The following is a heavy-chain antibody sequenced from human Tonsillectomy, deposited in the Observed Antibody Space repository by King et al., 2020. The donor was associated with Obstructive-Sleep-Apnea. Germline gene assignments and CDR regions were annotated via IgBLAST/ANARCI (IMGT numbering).Heavy chain of an antibody. J-gene: IGHJ5*02. V-gene: IGHV2-5*02. Sequence: TLKESGPTLVKPTQTLTLTCTFSGFSLSTSAVGVGWIRQPPGKALEWLAVIYWDDDKRYSPSLKSRLTITKDTSKNQVVLTMTNMDPVDTATYYCAHRRSGSYLMSNWFDPWGQGTLVTVSS. CDR2: IYWDDDK. CDR3: AHRRSGSYLMSNWFDP. CDR1: GFSLSTSAVG. D-gene: IGHD1-26*01.